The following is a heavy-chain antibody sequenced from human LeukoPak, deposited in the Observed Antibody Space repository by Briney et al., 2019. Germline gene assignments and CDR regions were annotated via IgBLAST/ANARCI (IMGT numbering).Heavy chain of an antibody. Sequence: PSETLSLTCTVSGGPISSYYWSWIRQPPGKGLEWIGNISYSGSTNYNPSLKSRVTISVDTSENQFSLKLSSVTAADTAVYYCASSTKQWLVYFDYWGQGTLVTVSS. V-gene: IGHV4-59*01. CDR1: GGPISSYY. CDR2: ISYSGST. CDR3: ASSTKQWLVYFDY. D-gene: IGHD6-19*01. J-gene: IGHJ4*02.